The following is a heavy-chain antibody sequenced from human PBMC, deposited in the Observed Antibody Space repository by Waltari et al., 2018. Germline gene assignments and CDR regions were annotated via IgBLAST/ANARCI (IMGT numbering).Heavy chain of an antibody. D-gene: IGHD4-17*01. J-gene: IGHJ3*02. Sequence: LVESGGDLVKPGGSLRLSCAGSGFTFTNAWMHWVRQAPGKGLEWVGRVKSQTEGGTIDYAAPVRGRFSISRDDSKNMVYLQMNSLQSGDTAMYYCTSLMTTVTNDAFDMWGQGTMVTVSS. V-gene: IGHV3-15*07. CDR3: TSLMTTVTNDAFDM. CDR1: GFTFTNAW. CDR2: VKSQTEGGTI.